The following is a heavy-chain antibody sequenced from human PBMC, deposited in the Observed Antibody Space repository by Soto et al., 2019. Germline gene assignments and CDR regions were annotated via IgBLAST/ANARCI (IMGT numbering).Heavy chain of an antibody. CDR1: GFTFSTYA. CDR3: AKNGYCSGTNCYAPFDP. D-gene: IGHD2-2*01. Sequence: EAQLLESGGGLVQPGGSLRLSCAASGFTFSTYAMSWVRQAPGKGLDWVSSISSSGDSTKYADSVKGRFTISRDNSKNTLYLQMNNLRAADTAIYYCAKNGYCSGTNCYAPFDPCGQGTLVTVSS. J-gene: IGHJ5*02. V-gene: IGHV3-23*01. CDR2: ISSSGDST.